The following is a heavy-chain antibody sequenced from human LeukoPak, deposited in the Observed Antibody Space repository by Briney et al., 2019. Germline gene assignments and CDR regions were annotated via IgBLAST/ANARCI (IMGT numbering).Heavy chain of an antibody. V-gene: IGHV4-59*12. CDR1: GGSISSYY. CDR2: IYYSGST. CDR3: ARVGQIAAAGTFDY. Sequence: RPSETLSLTCTVSGGSISSYYWSRIRQPPGKGLEWIGYIYYSGSTNYNPSLKSRVTISVDTSKNQFSLKLSSVTAADTAVYYCARVGQIAAAGTFDYWGQGTLVTVSS. J-gene: IGHJ4*02. D-gene: IGHD6-13*01.